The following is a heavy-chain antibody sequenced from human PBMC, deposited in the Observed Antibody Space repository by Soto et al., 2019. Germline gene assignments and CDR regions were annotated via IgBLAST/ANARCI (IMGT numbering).Heavy chain of an antibody. CDR2: IYYSGST. D-gene: IGHD3-9*01. CDR1: GGSISSRGYY. J-gene: IGHJ4*02. V-gene: IGHV4-61*08. CDR3: ARGPLYDILTGYYDY. Sequence: SETLSLTCTVSGGSISSRGYYWGWIRQPPGKGLEWIGYIYYSGSTNYNPSLKSRVTISVDTSKNQFSLKLSSVTAADTAVYYCARGPLYDILTGYYDYWGQGTLVTVSS.